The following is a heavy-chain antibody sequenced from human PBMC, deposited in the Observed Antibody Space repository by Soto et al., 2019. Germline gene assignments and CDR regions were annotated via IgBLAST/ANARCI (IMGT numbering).Heavy chain of an antibody. CDR2: LYSGGTA. CDR3: ARARSSTMIVVTNHWYFDL. D-gene: IGHD3-22*01. J-gene: IGHJ2*01. Sequence: EVQLVESGGGLIQPGGSLRLSCAASGLTVSANYMNWVRQAPGKGLEWVSLLYSGGTAYYADSVRGRFTISRDNSKNTRYLQMNSLRVEDTAVYFWARARSSTMIVVTNHWYFDLWGRGTLVTVSS. V-gene: IGHV3-53*01. CDR1: GLTVSANY.